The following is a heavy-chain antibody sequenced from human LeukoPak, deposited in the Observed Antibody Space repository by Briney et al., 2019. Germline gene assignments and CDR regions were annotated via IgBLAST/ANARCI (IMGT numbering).Heavy chain of an antibody. D-gene: IGHD4-23*01. Sequence: GGTLRLSCAASGFTFSSYGMSWARQAPGKGLEWVSVISGSGGSTSYADSVKGRFTISRDNSKNMLYLQMNSLRAEDTAVYYCAKGSARRWFWYFDYWGQGTLVTVSS. CDR2: ISGSGGST. CDR1: GFTFSSYG. J-gene: IGHJ4*02. V-gene: IGHV3-23*01. CDR3: AKGSARRWFWYFDY.